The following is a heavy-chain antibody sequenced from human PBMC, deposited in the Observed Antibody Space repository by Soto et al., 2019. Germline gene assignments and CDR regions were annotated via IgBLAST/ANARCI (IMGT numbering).Heavy chain of an antibody. CDR2: SSDRRTGNT. CDR1: GFTFSSYT. V-gene: IGHV3-23*01. Sequence: LRLSCAASGFTFSSYTLNWVRRAPGKGLEWVATSSDRRTGNTHYSDSVRGRFTLSRDYSRNILFLQMDSLRADDTALYYCTTWLTAHFDYWGRGTQVTVSS. J-gene: IGHJ4*02. D-gene: IGHD2-21*02. CDR3: TTWLTAHFDY.